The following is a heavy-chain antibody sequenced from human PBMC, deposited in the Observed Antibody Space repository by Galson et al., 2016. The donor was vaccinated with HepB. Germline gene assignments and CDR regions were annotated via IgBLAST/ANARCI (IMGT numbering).Heavy chain of an antibody. J-gene: IGHJ6*02. D-gene: IGHD6-19*01. CDR1: GYTFTTYG. CDR3: ARDDSGGWYGFHYGMDV. CDR2: ISAYNGNT. Sequence: SVKVSCKASGYTFTTYGISWVRQAPGQGLEWMGWISAYNGNTTYAQKLQGRVTMTTDTSTSTAYMELRSLRSDDTAVYYCARDDSGGWYGFHYGMDVWGQGTTVTVSS. V-gene: IGHV1-18*01.